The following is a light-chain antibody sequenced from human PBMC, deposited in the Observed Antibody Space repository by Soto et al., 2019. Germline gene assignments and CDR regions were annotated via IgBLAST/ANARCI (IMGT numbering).Light chain of an antibody. V-gene: IGLV2-8*01. CDR2: GVT. CDR3: SSFVGVNSYV. CDR1: SNNVGSYDY. Sequence: QSALTQPPSASGSPGQSVTISCAGTSNNVGSYDYVSWYRQHPGQAPKLLIYGVTKRPSGVPDRFSGSKSGNTASLTVSGLQAEDEADYYCSSFVGVNSYVFGTGTKVTVL. J-gene: IGLJ1*01.